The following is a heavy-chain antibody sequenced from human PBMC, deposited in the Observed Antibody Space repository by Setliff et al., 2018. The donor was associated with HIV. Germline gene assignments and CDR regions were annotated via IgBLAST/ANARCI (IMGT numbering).Heavy chain of an antibody. D-gene: IGHD1-26*01. Sequence: VASVKVSCKASGGRFSNYGISWVRQAPGQGLEWMGGIIPIFGTTNYAQMFQGRVTMTADESTSTAYMELSSLRSEDTAVYYCARAAYSGTYLWEPATDLWGRGTLVTVSS. CDR1: GGRFSNYG. J-gene: IGHJ2*01. V-gene: IGHV1-69*13. CDR2: IIPIFGTT. CDR3: ARAAYSGTYLWEPATDL.